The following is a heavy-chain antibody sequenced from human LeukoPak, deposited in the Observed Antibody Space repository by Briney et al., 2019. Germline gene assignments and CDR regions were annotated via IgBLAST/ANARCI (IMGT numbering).Heavy chain of an antibody. J-gene: IGHJ5*02. D-gene: IGHD4-11*01. CDR3: ARHSKYANNWFDP. V-gene: IGHV1-2*02. CDR2: INPNSAGT. CDR1: GYTFSDYY. Sequence: ASVKASCKASGYTFSDYYMHWVRQAPGQGPEWMGWINPNSAGTKYAQKFQGRVTMTWDTSISTAYMELSRLTSDDTAVYYCARHSKYANNWFDPWGQGTLVTVSA.